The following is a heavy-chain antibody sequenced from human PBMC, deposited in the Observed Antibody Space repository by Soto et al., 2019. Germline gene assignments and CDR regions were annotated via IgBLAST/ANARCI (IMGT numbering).Heavy chain of an antibody. CDR1: GDTFTDYY. D-gene: IGHD2-21*02. CDR3: ARGGHVVVVTAALDY. CDR2: VNPSGGHT. J-gene: IGHJ4*02. Sequence: QVQLAQSGAEVKKPGASVKVSCKASGDTFTDYYIHWVRQAPGQGLEWMGTVNPSGGHTTYAQHFLGRMTXTXXXSXXTLYMELTSLTSEDTAVYYCARGGHVVVVTAALDYWGQGTLVTVSS. V-gene: IGHV1-46*01.